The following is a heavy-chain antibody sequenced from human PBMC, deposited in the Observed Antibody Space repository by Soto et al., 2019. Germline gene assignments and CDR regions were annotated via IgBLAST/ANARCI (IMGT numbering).Heavy chain of an antibody. CDR3: ARATNYYFYSSFYYFFY. J-gene: IGHJ4*02. Sequence: LSLTCAVYGGSFSGYYWSWIRQPPGKGLEWIGEINHSGSTNYNPSLKSRVTISVDTSKNQFSLKLSSVTAADTAVYYYARATNYYFYSSFYYFFYWCQGTLVIVSS. V-gene: IGHV4-34*01. CDR2: INHSGST. D-gene: IGHD3-22*01. CDR1: GGSFSGYY.